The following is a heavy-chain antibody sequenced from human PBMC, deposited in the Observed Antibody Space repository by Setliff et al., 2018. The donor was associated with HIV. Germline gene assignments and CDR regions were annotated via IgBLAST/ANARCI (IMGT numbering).Heavy chain of an antibody. CDR3: ARPNYYDSSGSFDY. V-gene: IGHV3-21*01. CDR2: ISSSSRSK. Sequence: GGSLRLSCAASGFTFDDYGMSWVRQAPGKGLEWVSSISSSSRSKYYADSVKGRFTISRDNAKNSLYLQMNSLTAEDTAVYFCARPNYYDSSGSFDYWGQGTLVTVSS. CDR1: GFTFDDYG. J-gene: IGHJ4*02. D-gene: IGHD3-22*01.